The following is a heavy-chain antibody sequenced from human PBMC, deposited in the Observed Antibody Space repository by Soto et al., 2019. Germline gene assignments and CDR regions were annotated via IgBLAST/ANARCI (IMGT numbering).Heavy chain of an antibody. CDR2: IHSIGTS. J-gene: IGHJ4*02. Sequence: QVQLQESGPGLVKPSETLSLTCSVSGGPITNSSFYWAWVRQPPGKGLEWIGSIHSIGTSFYNPSLQSRVSFSIDTSKNSFSLQVTSVSAADTAVYYCARLIILTGCEYFDSWGQGTLVTVSS. CDR1: GGPITNSSFY. V-gene: IGHV4-39*02. D-gene: IGHD3-9*01. CDR3: ARLIILTGCEYFDS.